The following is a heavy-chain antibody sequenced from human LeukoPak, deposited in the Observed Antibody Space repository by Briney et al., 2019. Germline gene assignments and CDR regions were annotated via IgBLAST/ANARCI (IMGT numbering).Heavy chain of an antibody. D-gene: IGHD3-16*02. CDR3: ARVFIRGGMITFGGVIAGFDY. J-gene: IGHJ4*02. CDR1: GFTFSSYA. Sequence: GRSLRLSCAASGFTFSSYAMHWVRQAPGKGLEWVAVISYDGSNKYYADSVKGRFTISRDNAKNTLYLQMNSLRAEDTAVYYCARVFIRGGMITFGGVIAGFDYWGQGTLVTVSS. V-gene: IGHV3-30-3*01. CDR2: ISYDGSNK.